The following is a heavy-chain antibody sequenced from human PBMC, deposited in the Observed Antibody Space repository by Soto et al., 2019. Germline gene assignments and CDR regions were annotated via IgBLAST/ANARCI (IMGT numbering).Heavy chain of an antibody. CDR1: GYTFTSYG. V-gene: IGHV1-69*13. Sequence: SVKVSCKASGYTFTSYGINWVRQAPGQGLEWMGGIIPIFGTANYAQKFQGRVTITADESTSTAYMELSSLRSEDTAVYYCARGEPNYDILTGYSGNFDYWGQGTLVTVSS. CDR3: ARGEPNYDILTGYSGNFDY. J-gene: IGHJ4*02. D-gene: IGHD3-9*01. CDR2: IIPIFGTA.